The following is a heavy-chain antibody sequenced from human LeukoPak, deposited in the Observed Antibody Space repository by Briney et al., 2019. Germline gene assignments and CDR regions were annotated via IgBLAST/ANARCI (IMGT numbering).Heavy chain of an antibody. J-gene: IGHJ6*04. D-gene: IGHD2-15*01. CDR1: GYTFTSYG. V-gene: IGHV1-18*01. Sequence: ASVKVSCKASGYTFTSYGISWVRQGPGQGLEWMGWITAYNGNTNYAQKLQGRVTMTTDTSTSTAYMELRSLRSDDTAVYYCAREGYCSGGSCYYQDYYYYGMDVWGKGTTVTVSS. CDR3: AREGYCSGGSCYYQDYYYYGMDV. CDR2: ITAYNGNT.